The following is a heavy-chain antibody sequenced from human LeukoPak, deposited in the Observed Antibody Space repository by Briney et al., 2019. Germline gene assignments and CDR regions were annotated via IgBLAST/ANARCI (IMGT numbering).Heavy chain of an antibody. CDR2: IYTSGST. Sequence: SETLSLTCTVSGGSISSGSYYWSWIRQPAGKGLEWIGRIYTSGSTNYNPSLKSRVTISVDTSKNQFSLKLSSVTAADTAVYYCARDRGLYSSSWYPRFDPWGQGTLVTVSS. J-gene: IGHJ5*02. CDR1: GGSISSGSYY. CDR3: ARDRGLYSSSWYPRFDP. D-gene: IGHD6-13*01. V-gene: IGHV4-61*02.